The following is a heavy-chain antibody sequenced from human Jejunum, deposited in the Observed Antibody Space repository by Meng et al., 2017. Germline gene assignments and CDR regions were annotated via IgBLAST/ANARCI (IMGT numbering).Heavy chain of an antibody. CDR1: GFTFSKYG. CDR3: ARDDWAATAVWYLDY. Sequence: GESLKISCAASGFTFSKYGMHWVRQAPGKGLEWVAVIWFDGSYTYYADSVRGRFTISRDNSKNTLFLQMNSLGAEDTAVYYCARDDWAATAVWYLDYWGQGTLVNGAS. CDR2: IWFDGSYT. J-gene: IGHJ4*02. V-gene: IGHV3-33*01. D-gene: IGHD6-13*01.